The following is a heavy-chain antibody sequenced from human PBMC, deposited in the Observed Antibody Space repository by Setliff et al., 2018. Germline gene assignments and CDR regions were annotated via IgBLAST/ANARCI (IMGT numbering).Heavy chain of an antibody. V-gene: IGHV3-21*03. CDR2: ISPDSYYI. CDR1: GFTFSSYS. J-gene: IGHJ3*02. D-gene: IGHD6-25*01. Sequence: PGGSLRLSCAASGFTFSSYSMHWVRQTPGKGLEWVSSISPDSYYIYYAASIKGRFTISRDNAKSSLYLQMNSLRAEDTAVFYCARSPANGGHDAFDIWGQGTMVTVSS. CDR3: ARSPANGGHDAFDI.